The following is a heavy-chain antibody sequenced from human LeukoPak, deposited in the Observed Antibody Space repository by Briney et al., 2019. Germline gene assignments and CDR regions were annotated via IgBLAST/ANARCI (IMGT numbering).Heavy chain of an antibody. J-gene: IGHJ4*02. CDR2: ISQSAIA. Sequence: PSETLSLTCAVSGYSINNAHYWAWIRQPPGKGLEWIGNISQSAIASYHPSLKSRVTISLDTSKNHFSLDLRSVTAADTAVYFCARASVEHSIVAGDYFDYWGQGTLVTVSS. CDR3: ARASVEHSIVAGDYFDY. V-gene: IGHV4-38-2*01. D-gene: IGHD2-15*01. CDR1: GYSINNAHY.